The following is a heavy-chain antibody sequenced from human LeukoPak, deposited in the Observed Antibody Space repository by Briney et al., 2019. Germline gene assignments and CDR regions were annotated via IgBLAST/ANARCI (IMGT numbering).Heavy chain of an antibody. Sequence: PSETLSLTCTVSGGSISSGSHYWTWIRQPVGKGLEWVGHIYSSGTTSFNPSLMGRAVISLDSSRNLLSLNLTSVTAADTAAYFCARDTAMGLRRGHYYYMDLWGKGTTVTVSS. CDR1: GGSISSGSHY. D-gene: IGHD5-18*01. CDR3: ARDTAMGLRRGHYYYMDL. V-gene: IGHV4-61*09. CDR2: IYSSGTT. J-gene: IGHJ6*03.